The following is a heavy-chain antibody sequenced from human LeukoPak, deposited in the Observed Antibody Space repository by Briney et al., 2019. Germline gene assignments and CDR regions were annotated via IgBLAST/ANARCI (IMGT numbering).Heavy chain of an antibody. Sequence: GGSLRLSCAASGFTISSYWMYWVRQAPGKGLVWVSRINSDGSTTSYADSVKGRFTISRDNAKNTLYLQMNSLRAEDTAVYYCARETTSLRLHYFDCWGQGTLVTVSS. CDR2: INSDGSTT. CDR1: GFTISSYW. J-gene: IGHJ4*02. D-gene: IGHD1/OR15-1a*01. V-gene: IGHV3-74*01. CDR3: ARETTSLRLHYFDC.